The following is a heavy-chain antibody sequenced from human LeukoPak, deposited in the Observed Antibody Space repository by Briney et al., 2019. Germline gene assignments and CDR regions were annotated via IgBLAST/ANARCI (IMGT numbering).Heavy chain of an antibody. D-gene: IGHD6-13*01. Sequence: PSETLSLTCTVSGDSISSYYWNWIRQPAGKGLEWIGRVYPSRNTNYNPSLTSRILISVDTSKNQFSLKLSSVTAADTAVYYCARALAAAGDYFDSWGQGTLVTVSS. CDR1: GDSISSYY. CDR2: VYPSRNT. CDR3: ARALAAAGDYFDS. J-gene: IGHJ4*02. V-gene: IGHV4-4*07.